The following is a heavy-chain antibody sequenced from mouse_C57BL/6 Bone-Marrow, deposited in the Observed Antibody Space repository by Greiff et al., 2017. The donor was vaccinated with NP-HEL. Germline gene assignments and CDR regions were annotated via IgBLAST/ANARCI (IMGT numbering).Heavy chain of an antibody. CDR3: ARFDGTWYFDV. CDR1: GYTFTDYY. J-gene: IGHJ1*03. Sequence: VQLQQSGPVLVKPGASVKMSCKASGYTFTDYYMNWVKQSHGKSLEWIGVINPYNGGTSYNQKFKGKATLTVDKSSSTAYMELNSLTSEDSAVYYCARFDGTWYFDVWGTGTTVTVSS. V-gene: IGHV1-19*01. D-gene: IGHD2-3*01. CDR2: INPYNGGT.